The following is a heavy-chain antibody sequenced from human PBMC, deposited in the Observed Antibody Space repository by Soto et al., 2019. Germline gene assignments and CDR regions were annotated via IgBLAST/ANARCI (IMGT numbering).Heavy chain of an antibody. V-gene: IGHV1-69*12. CDR2: IIPIFGTA. CDR1: GGTFSSYA. J-gene: IGHJ1*01. D-gene: IGHD2-21*02. CDR3: ARAHTPNCGGDCCYFQH. Sequence: QVQLVQSGAEVKKPGSSVKVSCKASGGTFSSYAISWVRQAPGQGLEWMGGIIPIFGTANYAQKFQGRVTITADESTSTAYLELRSMRSEDTAVYYCARAHTPNCGGDCCYFQHWGQGTLVTVSS.